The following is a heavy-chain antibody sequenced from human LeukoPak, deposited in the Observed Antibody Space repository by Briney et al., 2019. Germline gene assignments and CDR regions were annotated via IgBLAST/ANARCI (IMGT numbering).Heavy chain of an antibody. Sequence: GASGKVSCKASGYTFTGYWLHWVRQAPGQGLEWMGWINPNGGGTNYAQKFQGRVTMTRDTSISTAYMELSRLRSDDTAVYYCVKFAGGIYWGQGTLVTVSS. CDR1: GYTFTGYW. CDR3: VKFAGGIY. D-gene: IGHD3-16*01. J-gene: IGHJ4*02. V-gene: IGHV1-2*02. CDR2: INPNGGGT.